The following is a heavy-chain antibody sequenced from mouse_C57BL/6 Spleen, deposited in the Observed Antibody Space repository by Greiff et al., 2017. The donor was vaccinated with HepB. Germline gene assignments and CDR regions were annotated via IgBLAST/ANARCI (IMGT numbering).Heavy chain of an antibody. CDR3: TRDSSHWYFDV. J-gene: IGHJ1*03. V-gene: IGHV1-15*01. CDR1: GYTFTDYE. D-gene: IGHD1-1*01. Sequence: QVHVKQSGAELVRPGASVTLSCKASGYTFTDYEMHWVKQTPVHGLEWIGAIDPETGGTAYNQKFKGKAILTADKSSSTAYMELRSLTSEDSAVYYCTRDSSHWYFDVWGTGTTVTVSS. CDR2: IDPETGGT.